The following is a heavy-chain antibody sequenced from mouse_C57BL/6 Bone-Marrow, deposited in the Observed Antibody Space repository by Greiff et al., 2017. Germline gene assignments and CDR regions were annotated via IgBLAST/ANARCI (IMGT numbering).Heavy chain of an antibody. J-gene: IGHJ4*01. CDR2: IRSKSNNYAT. Sequence: EVQLVESGGGLVQPKGSLKLSCAASGFSFNTYAMNWVRQAPGKGLEWVARIRSKSNNYATYYADSVKDRFTISRDDSESMLYLQMNNLKTEDTAMYYCVRLYYSNYYAMDYWGQGTSVTVSS. V-gene: IGHV10-1*01. D-gene: IGHD2-5*01. CDR1: GFSFNTYA. CDR3: VRLYYSNYYAMDY.